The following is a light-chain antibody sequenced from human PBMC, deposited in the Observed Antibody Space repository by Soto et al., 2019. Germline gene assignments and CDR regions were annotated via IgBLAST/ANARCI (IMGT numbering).Light chain of an antibody. CDR2: ATS. V-gene: IGKV1-39*01. CDR3: QQSHSTPWT. CDR1: QSINYY. J-gene: IGKJ1*01. Sequence: DIPMTQSPSSLSASVGDRVTITCRASQSINYYLHWYQQKPGKAPKLLIYATSSLKSGVPSRFSGSGSGPDFTLTISRLQPEDVATYSCQQSHSTPWTFGQGTKLEI.